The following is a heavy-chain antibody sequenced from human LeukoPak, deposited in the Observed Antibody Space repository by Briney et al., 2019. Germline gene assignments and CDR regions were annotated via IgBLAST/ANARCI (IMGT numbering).Heavy chain of an antibody. CDR3: ARDPVVAASPMPDY. CDR1: GFTFSDYY. V-gene: IGHV3-11*01. CDR2: IRSSGSTI. J-gene: IGHJ4*02. D-gene: IGHD2-15*01. Sequence: GGSLRLSCGASGFTFSDYYMSWIRQAPGKGLEWVSYIRSSGSTIYYAEAVKGRFTIYSENAKISLFMQMNSLRAEDKTVYHCARDPVVAASPMPDYWGQETLVTVSS.